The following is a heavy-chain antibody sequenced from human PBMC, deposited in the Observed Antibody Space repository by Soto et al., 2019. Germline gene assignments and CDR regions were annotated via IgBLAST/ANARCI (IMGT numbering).Heavy chain of an antibody. V-gene: IGHV4-59*08. CDR1: GGSTSAHR. CDR2: VLYSGTT. CDR3: ARHVAGTTYDY. D-gene: IGHD1-7*01. J-gene: IGHJ4*02. Sequence: QVQLQESGPGLVKPSETLSLTCTVSGGSTSAHRWSWIRQPPGRGLEWIGAVLYSGTTYYNPSLQSRATISADTSRTQISLKLTSVTAADTAVYYCARHVAGTTYDYWGQGTLVTVSS.